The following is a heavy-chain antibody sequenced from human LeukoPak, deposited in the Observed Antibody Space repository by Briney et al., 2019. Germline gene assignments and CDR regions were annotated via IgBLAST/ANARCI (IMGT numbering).Heavy chain of an antibody. CDR2: ISGTGGNT. V-gene: IGHV3-23*01. CDR3: TTGQQQLVQVVDY. J-gene: IGHJ4*02. CDR1: GFTFSSYA. D-gene: IGHD6-13*01. Sequence: GGSLRLSCVASGFTFSSYAMSWVRQAPGKGLEWVSTISGTGGNTYYSDSVKGRFTISRDNSKNTLYLQMNSLKTEDTAVYYCTTGQQQLVQVVDYWGQGTLVTVSS.